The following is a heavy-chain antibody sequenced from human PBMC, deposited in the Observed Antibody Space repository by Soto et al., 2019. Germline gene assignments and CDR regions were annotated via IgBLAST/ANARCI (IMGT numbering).Heavy chain of an antibody. D-gene: IGHD7-27*01. CDR2: FDPEDGET. Sequence: ASVKVSCKVSGYTLTELSMHWVRQAPGKGLEWMGGFDPEDGETIYAQKFQGRVTMTEDTSTDTAYMELSSLRSEDTAVYYCATDGPRWGRQPNAFDIWGQGTMVTVSS. CDR1: GYTLTELS. CDR3: ATDGPRWGRQPNAFDI. V-gene: IGHV1-24*01. J-gene: IGHJ3*02.